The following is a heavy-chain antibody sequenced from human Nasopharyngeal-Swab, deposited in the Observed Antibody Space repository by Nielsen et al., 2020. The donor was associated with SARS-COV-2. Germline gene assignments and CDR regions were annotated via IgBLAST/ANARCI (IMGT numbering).Heavy chain of an antibody. CDR1: GFTFTSSA. D-gene: IGHD1-1*01. V-gene: IGHV1-58*01. J-gene: IGHJ4*02. Sequence: SVKVSCKASGFTFTSSAVQWVRQARGQRLEWIGWIVVGSGNTNYAQKFQERVTITRDMSTSTAYMELSSLRSEDTAVYYCAADLACTTGTTNWGQGTLVTVSS. CDR3: AADLACTTGTTN. CDR2: IVVGSGNT.